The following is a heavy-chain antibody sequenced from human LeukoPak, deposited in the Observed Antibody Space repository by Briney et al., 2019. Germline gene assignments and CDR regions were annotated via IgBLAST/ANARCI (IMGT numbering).Heavy chain of an antibody. CDR3: ARDRLGRITGTTSPQGY. CDR2: ISSSSSTI. D-gene: IGHD1-7*01. J-gene: IGHJ4*02. V-gene: IGHV3-48*01. Sequence: GGSLRLSCAASGFTFSSYSMNWVRQAPGKGLEWVSYISSSSSTIYYADSVKGRFTISRDNAKNSLYQQMNSLRAEDTAVYYCARDRLGRITGTTSPQGYWGQGTLVTVSS. CDR1: GFTFSSYS.